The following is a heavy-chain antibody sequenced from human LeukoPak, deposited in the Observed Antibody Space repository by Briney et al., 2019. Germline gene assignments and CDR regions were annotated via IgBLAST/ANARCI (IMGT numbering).Heavy chain of an antibody. D-gene: IGHD6-19*01. Sequence: PSETLSLTCTVSGGSISSYYWSWIRQPPGKGLEWIGCIYYSGSTNYNPSLKSRVTISVDTSKNQFSLKLSSVTAADTAVYYCARLAVAGTSYYGMDVWGQGTTVTVSS. CDR1: GGSISSYY. CDR2: IYYSGST. CDR3: ARLAVAGTSYYGMDV. V-gene: IGHV4-59*08. J-gene: IGHJ6*02.